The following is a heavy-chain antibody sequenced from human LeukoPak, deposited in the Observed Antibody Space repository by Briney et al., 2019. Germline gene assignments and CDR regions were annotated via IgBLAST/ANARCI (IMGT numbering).Heavy chain of an antibody. CDR2: ISRSSSTI. V-gene: IGHV3-48*01. CDR3: AKEGFPITMIVVVNRLAGAY. Sequence: GGSLRLSCAASGFTFSSYSMNWVRQAPGKGLEWVSYISRSSSTIYYADSVKGRFTISRDNSKNTLYLQMNSLRAEDTAVYYCAKEGFPITMIVVVNRLAGAYWGQGTLVTVSS. D-gene: IGHD3-22*01. CDR1: GFTFSSYS. J-gene: IGHJ4*02.